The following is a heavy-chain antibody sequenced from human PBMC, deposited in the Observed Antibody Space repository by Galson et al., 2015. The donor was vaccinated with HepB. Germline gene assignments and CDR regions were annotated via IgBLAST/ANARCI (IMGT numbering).Heavy chain of an antibody. D-gene: IGHD6-19*01. Sequence: QSGAEVKKPGESLKISCKGFGYNFATYWIAWVRQMPGKGLEWMGIIYPGDSDTRYSPSFQGQVTISADKSISTAYLQWSSLKASDTAMYYCARPIAVAGTRGAFDIWGQGTMVTVSS. CDR2: IYPGDSDT. V-gene: IGHV5-51*01. CDR3: ARPIAVAGTRGAFDI. CDR1: GYNFATYW. J-gene: IGHJ3*02.